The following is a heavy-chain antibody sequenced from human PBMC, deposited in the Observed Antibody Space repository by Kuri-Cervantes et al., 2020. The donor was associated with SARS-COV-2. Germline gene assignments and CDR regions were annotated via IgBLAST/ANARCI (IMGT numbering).Heavy chain of an antibody. CDR1: GFIFSDYY. D-gene: IGHD1-26*01. CDR2: ISGSGGST. J-gene: IGHJ3*02. CDR3: AKDWGSGSYSDAFDI. Sequence: GGSLRLSCTASGFIFSDYYMTWIRQAPGKGLEWVSAISGSGGSTYYADSVKGRFTISRDNSKNTLYLQMNSLRAEDTAVYYCAKDWGSGSYSDAFDIWGQGTMVTVSS. V-gene: IGHV3-23*01.